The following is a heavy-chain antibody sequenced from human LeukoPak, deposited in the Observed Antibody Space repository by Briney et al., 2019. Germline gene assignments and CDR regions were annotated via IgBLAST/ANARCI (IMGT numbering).Heavy chain of an antibody. D-gene: IGHD3-3*01. CDR3: GRAYYDFRSGYSFDY. CDR2: IYYSGST. Sequence: SETLSLTCTVSGGSISSYYWSWIRQPPGKGLEWIGYIYYSGSTNYNPSLKSRVTISVDTSKNQFSLKLSSVTAADTAVYYCGRAYYDFRSGYSFDYWGQGTLVTVSS. CDR1: GGSISSYY. V-gene: IGHV4-59*01. J-gene: IGHJ4*02.